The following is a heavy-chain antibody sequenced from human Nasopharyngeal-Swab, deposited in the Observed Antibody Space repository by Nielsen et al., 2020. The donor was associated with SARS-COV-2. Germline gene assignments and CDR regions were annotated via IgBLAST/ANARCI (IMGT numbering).Heavy chain of an antibody. CDR1: GFTFSRYW. CDR2: IDVDGRRT. Sequence: LSLTCAASGFTFSRYWMHWVRLPPGKGLEWVSQIDVDGRRTTYADSVKGRFTISRDNAKNTLYLQMNSLRAEDTAVYYCVRGGLGTGLENWGQGTLVTVSS. D-gene: IGHD1-14*01. V-gene: IGHV3-74*01. CDR3: VRGGLGTGLEN. J-gene: IGHJ4*02.